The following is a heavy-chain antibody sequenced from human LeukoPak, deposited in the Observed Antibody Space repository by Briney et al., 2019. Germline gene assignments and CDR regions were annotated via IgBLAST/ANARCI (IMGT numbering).Heavy chain of an antibody. CDR3: AKTGTGQGYCSGCSRPLLPPPFDY. CDR2: ISSSSSYI. J-gene: IGHJ4*02. Sequence: PGGSLRLSCAASGFTFSSYSMNWVRQAPGKGLEWVSSISSSSSYIYYADSVKGRFTISRDNAKNSLYLQMNSLRAEDTAVYYCAKTGTGQGYCSGCSRPLLPPPFDYWGQGTLVTVSS. D-gene: IGHD2-15*01. CDR1: GFTFSSYS. V-gene: IGHV3-21*01.